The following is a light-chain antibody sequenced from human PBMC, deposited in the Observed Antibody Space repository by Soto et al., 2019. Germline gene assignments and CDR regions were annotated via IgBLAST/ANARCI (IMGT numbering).Light chain of an antibody. CDR2: TLS. CDR1: QSLFDSDDGTTY. Sequence: DFVMTQTPFSLPVTLGAPASISYRSSQSLFDSDDGTTYLDWYLQKPGQSPKLLIYTLSYRASGVPDRFSGSGSGTDFTLKIRRVEAEDVGVYYCMQALQSLTFGQGTRLEIK. J-gene: IGKJ5*01. V-gene: IGKV2-40*01. CDR3: MQALQSLT.